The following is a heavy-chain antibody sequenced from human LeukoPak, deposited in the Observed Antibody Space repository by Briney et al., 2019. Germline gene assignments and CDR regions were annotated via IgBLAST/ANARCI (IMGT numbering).Heavy chain of an antibody. V-gene: IGHV1-24*01. Sequence: VSVKVSCKVSGYTLTELSMHWVRQAPGKGLEWMGGFDPEDGETIYAQKFQGRVTMTEDTSTDTAYMELSSLRSEDTAVYYRATGILRELRPYYMDVWGKGTTVTVSS. CDR1: GYTLTELS. J-gene: IGHJ6*03. CDR2: FDPEDGET. CDR3: ATGILRELRPYYMDV. D-gene: IGHD1-26*01.